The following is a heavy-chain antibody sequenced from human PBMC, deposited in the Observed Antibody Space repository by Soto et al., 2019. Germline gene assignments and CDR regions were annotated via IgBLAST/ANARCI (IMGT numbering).Heavy chain of an antibody. Sequence: GGSLRLSCEASGFAFKNYAMSWVRQAPGKGLEWVGVISGGGDKAYYAASVEGRFTISRDNPKNLLYPQMNNVRADDTALYYCKKGGHWQQSIDNWGQGTQVTVSS. D-gene: IGHD3-16*01. CDR2: ISGGGDKA. CDR1: GFAFKNYA. V-gene: IGHV3-23*01. CDR3: KKGGHWQQSIDN. J-gene: IGHJ4*02.